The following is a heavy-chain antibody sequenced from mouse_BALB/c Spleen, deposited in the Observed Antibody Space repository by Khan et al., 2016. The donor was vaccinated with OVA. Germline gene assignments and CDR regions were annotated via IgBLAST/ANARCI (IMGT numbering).Heavy chain of an antibody. V-gene: IGHV1-20*02. CDR3: TRIYRSYCDD. J-gene: IGHJ2*01. D-gene: IGHD1-1*01. CDR1: GYSFTGYF. Sequence: VQLKQSGPELVRPGASVKISCKASGYSFTGYFMNWVMQSHGKSLEWIGRINPHIGETFYNQRFKDKATLTVDESSSTAHMELRRLASEDSAVYYCTRIYRSYCDDWGQGTTLTVSS. CDR2: INPHIGET.